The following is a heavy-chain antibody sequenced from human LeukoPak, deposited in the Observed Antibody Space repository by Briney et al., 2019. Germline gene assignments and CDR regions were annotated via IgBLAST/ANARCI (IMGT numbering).Heavy chain of an antibody. CDR1: GHTFTGYY. Sequence: ASVKVSCKXSGHTFTGYYMHWVRQAPGQGLEWMGWINPNSGGTNYAQKFPGRVTMTRDTSISTAYMELSRLRSDDTAVYYCASPQLGYCSSTSCYNDAFDMWGQGTMVTVSS. CDR2: INPNSGGT. V-gene: IGHV1-2*02. D-gene: IGHD2-2*02. J-gene: IGHJ3*02. CDR3: ASPQLGYCSSTSCYNDAFDM.